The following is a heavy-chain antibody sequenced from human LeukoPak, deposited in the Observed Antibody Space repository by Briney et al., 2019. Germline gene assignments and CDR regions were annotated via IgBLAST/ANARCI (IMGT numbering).Heavy chain of an antibody. CDR1: GPSVTDDC. CDR3: SSGGYYYCSGPGNCFYW. V-gene: IGHV3-11*01. D-gene: IGHD3-10*01. CDR2: ITKETAI. J-gene: IGHJ5*01. Sequence: SLTPSCAAPGPSVTDDCISSVSQSPGEGLEWVTQITKETAIEYADSVKGRSTISRDNANNLLLLQMDGRRPEDSGVYYCSSGGYYYCSGPGNCFYWWGERTLVTVSS.